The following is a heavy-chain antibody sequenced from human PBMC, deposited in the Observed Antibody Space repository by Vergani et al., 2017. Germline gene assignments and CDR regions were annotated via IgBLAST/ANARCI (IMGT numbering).Heavy chain of an antibody. Sequence: QVQLQESGPGLVKPSETLSLTCTVSGGSISSYYWSWIRQPAGKGLEWIGRIYTSGSTNYNPSLKSRVTMSVDTSKNQFSLKLSSVTAADTAVYYCARYYDSSGYYYADWFDPWGRGTLVTVSS. V-gene: IGHV4-4*07. CDR2: IYTSGST. CDR1: GGSISSYY. D-gene: IGHD3-22*01. J-gene: IGHJ5*02. CDR3: ARYYDSSGYYYADWFDP.